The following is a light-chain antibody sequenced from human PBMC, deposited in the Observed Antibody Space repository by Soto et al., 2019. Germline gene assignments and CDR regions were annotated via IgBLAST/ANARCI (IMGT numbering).Light chain of an antibody. CDR3: AAWDDSLNGVV. V-gene: IGLV1-44*01. J-gene: IGLJ2*01. Sequence: QSALTQPASVSGSPRQSITISCTGTSSDVGGYNYVSWYQQHPGTAPKFLIYTNNQRPSGVPDRFSGSKSGTSASLAISGLQSLDEADYYCAAWDDSLNGVVFGGGTKLTVL. CDR2: TNN. CDR1: SSDVGGYNY.